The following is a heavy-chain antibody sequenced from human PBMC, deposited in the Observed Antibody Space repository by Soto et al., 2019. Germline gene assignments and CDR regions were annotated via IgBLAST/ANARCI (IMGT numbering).Heavy chain of an antibody. CDR2: INAGNGNT. V-gene: IGHV1-3*01. J-gene: IGHJ5*02. CDR1: GYTFTSYA. CDR3: ARALKSDWFDP. Sequence: ASVKVSCKASGYTFTSYAMHWVRQAPGQRLEWMGWINAGNGNTKYSQKFQGRVTITRDTSASTAYMELSSLRSEDTAVYYCARALKSDWFDPWGQGTLVIVSS.